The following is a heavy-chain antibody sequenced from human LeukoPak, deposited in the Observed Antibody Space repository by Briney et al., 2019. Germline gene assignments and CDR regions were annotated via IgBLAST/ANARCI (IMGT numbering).Heavy chain of an antibody. CDR2: IYYSGST. V-gene: IGHV4-59*08. CDR1: GGSIRSYY. CDR3: ARRSGSYFSWLDY. Sequence: SETLSLTCTVSGGSIRSYYWSWIRQSPGKGLEWIGYIYYSGSTNYNPSLKSRVTISVDTSKNQFSLKLSSVTAADTAVYYCARRSGSYFSWLDYWGQGTLVTVSS. J-gene: IGHJ4*02. D-gene: IGHD1-26*01.